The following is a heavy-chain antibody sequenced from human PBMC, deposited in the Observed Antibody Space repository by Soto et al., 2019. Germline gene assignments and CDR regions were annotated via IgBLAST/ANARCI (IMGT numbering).Heavy chain of an antibody. V-gene: IGHV1-69*01. D-gene: IGHD6-19*01. CDR3: AMIDYSSGSDY. Sequence: QVQLVQSGAEVKKPGSSVKVSCKASGGTFSSYPLSWVLQAPGQGLEWMGGIIPIFGTTKYAQKFQGRVTLIADGSTTTAYMELISLRSEDTAVYYCAMIDYSSGSDYWCQGTMVTVSS. CDR2: IIPIFGTT. CDR1: GGTFSSYP. J-gene: IGHJ4*02.